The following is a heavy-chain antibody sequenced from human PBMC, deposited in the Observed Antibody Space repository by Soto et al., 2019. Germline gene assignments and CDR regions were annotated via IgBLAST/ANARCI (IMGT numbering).Heavy chain of an antibody. Sequence: QVQLVQSGAEVKKPGASVKVSCKASGYTFTSYGISWVRQAPGQGLEWMGWISAYNGNTNYAQKLQGRVTMTTDTSTSTGYMELRSLRSDDTAVYYCARGYCSGGSCYHNWFDPWGQGTLVTVSS. D-gene: IGHD2-15*01. V-gene: IGHV1-18*01. CDR2: ISAYNGNT. CDR3: ARGYCSGGSCYHNWFDP. CDR1: GYTFTSYG. J-gene: IGHJ5*02.